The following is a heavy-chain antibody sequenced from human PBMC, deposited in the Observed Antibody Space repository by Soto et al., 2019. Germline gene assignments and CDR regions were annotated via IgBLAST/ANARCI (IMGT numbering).Heavy chain of an antibody. CDR1: GGTFSSDS. CDR2: IIPMFDTP. D-gene: IGHD2-15*01. J-gene: IGHJ4*02. CDR3: ARSGGLDRDFNY. Sequence: QVQLVQSGAEVKKPGSSVKVSCKASGGTFSSDSFSWVRQAPGPGLEWMGGIIPMFDTPIYAQKFQDRVTITADESTSTAYMQLSSLRSGDTAVYYCARSGGLDRDFNYWGQGSLVTVSS. V-gene: IGHV1-69*12.